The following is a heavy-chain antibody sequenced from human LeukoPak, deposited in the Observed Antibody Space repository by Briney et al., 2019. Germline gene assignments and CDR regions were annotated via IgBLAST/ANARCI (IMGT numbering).Heavy chain of an antibody. CDR3: AREAISRVVVAAMYAFDI. D-gene: IGHD2-15*01. J-gene: IGHJ3*02. CDR1: GFTFDDYA. V-gene: IGHV3-9*03. Sequence: GRSLRLSCAASGFTFDDYAMHWVRQAPGKGLEWVSGISWNSGSIGYADSVKGRFTISRDNAKNSLYLQMNSLRAEDMALYYCAREAISRVVVAAMYAFDIWGQGTMVTVSS. CDR2: ISWNSGSI.